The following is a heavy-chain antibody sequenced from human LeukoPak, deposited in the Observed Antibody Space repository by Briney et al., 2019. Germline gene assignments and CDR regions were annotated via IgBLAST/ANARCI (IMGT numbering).Heavy chain of an antibody. CDR1: GGSISSYY. CDR3: ARLNGGGYCSGGSCYYYCYGMDA. J-gene: IGHJ6*04. D-gene: IGHD2-15*01. Sequence: SETLSLTCTVSGGSISSYYWSWIRQPPGKGLEWIGYIYYSGSTNYNPSLKSRVTISVDTSKNQFSLKLSSVTAADTAVYYCARLNGGGYCSGGSCYYYCYGMDAWGKGTTVTVSS. CDR2: IYYSGST. V-gene: IGHV4-59*01.